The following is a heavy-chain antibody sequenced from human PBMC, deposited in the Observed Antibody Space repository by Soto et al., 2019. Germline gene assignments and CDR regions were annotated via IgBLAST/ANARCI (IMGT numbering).Heavy chain of an antibody. CDR1: GFTFSSYG. CDR3: AKELGDYDYVWGSYRYCMDV. Sequence: GGSLRLSCAASGFTFSSYGMHWVRQAPGKGLEWVAVISYDGSNKYYADSVKGRFTISRDNSKNTLYLQMNSLRAEDTAAYYCAKELGDYDYVWGSYRYCMDVWGQGTTVTVSS. J-gene: IGHJ6*02. V-gene: IGHV3-30*18. CDR2: ISYDGSNK. D-gene: IGHD3-16*02.